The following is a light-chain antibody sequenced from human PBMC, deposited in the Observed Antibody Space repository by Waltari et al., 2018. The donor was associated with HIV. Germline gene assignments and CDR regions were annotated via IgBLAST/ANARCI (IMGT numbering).Light chain of an antibody. V-gene: IGKV1-39*01. CDR3: QQSDNWPPWT. J-gene: IGKJ1*01. CDR2: GAS. CDR1: QSVDTF. Sequence: DIQMTQSPSSLSASVGDRVTITCRASQSVDTFLNWYQQKPGKAPKLLIYGASTLQSGVPSRFSGSGSGTEFNLTISNFQSEDFAVYYCQQSDNWPPWTFGRGTKVEVK.